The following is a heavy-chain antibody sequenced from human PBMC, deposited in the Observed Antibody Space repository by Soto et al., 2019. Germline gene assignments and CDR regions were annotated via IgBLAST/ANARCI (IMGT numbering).Heavy chain of an antibody. CDR2: INPNRGST. CDR3: ARSSGGVFEIIIEGSNWLAP. CDR1: ADTFTSYY. D-gene: IGHD3-16*02. V-gene: IGHV1-46*01. Sequence: VQLVQSGAEVKKPGASVKLSCKAPADTFTSYYIHWVRQAPGHGLEWRGIINPNRGSTRFAQTFQGRNTMTRDTSTSTVYMELRSLRSEDTAVYYCARSSGGVFEIIIEGSNWLAPWGQGSLVTVSS. J-gene: IGHJ5*02.